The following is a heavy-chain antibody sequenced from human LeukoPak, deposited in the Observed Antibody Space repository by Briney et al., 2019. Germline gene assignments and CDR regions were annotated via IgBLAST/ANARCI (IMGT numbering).Heavy chain of an antibody. V-gene: IGHV4-61*01. D-gene: IGHD1-1*01. CDR3: ASSVGTWRDLGGMDV. J-gene: IGHJ6*04. CDR2: IYYSGST. CDR1: GVSVSSGSYY. Sequence: SETLSLTCTVSGVSVSSGSYYCSWSRQPPGKELDWIGYIYYSGSTNYNPSLNSRVTISVETSKNQFSLKLSSVTAAATAVYYCASSVGTWRDLGGMDVWGKGTTVTVSS.